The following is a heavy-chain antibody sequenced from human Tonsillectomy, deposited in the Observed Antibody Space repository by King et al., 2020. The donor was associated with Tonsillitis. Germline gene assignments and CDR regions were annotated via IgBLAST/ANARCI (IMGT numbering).Heavy chain of an antibody. V-gene: IGHV4-31*03. D-gene: IGHD3-22*01. Sequence: QLQESGPGLVKPSQTLSLTCTVSGGSISSGGYYWSWIRQHPGKGLEWIGYIDYSGSTYYNPSLKSRVTISVDTSKNQFSLKLSSVTAADTAVYYCASGFSYYFDSSGYWHAFDIWGQGTMVTVSS. CDR1: GGSISSGGYY. J-gene: IGHJ3*02. CDR2: IDYSGST. CDR3: ASGFSYYFDSSGYWHAFDI.